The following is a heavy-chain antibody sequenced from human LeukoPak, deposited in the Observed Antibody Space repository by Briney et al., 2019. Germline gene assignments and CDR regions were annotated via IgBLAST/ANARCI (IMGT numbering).Heavy chain of an antibody. J-gene: IGHJ4*02. CDR3: ARCSRSVGWPFDY. D-gene: IGHD6-19*01. V-gene: IGHV4-59*08. CDR1: GGSISSYY. Sequence: SETLSLTCTVSGGSISSYYWSWIRQPPGKGLEWIGYIYYSGSTNYNPSLKSRVTISVDTSKNQFSLKLSSVTAADTAVYYCARCSRSVGWPFDYWGQGTLVTVSS. CDR2: IYYSGST.